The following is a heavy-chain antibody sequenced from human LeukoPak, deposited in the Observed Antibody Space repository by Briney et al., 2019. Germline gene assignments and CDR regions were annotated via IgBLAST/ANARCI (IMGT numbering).Heavy chain of an antibody. CDR3: ARAKGRSPLFDY. CDR1: GDIVSSNSAA. CDR2: TYYRSKLYN. V-gene: IGHV6-1*01. J-gene: IGHJ4*02. D-gene: IGHD6-13*01. Sequence: SQTLSLTCAISGDIVSSNSAAWNWIRQSPSRGLEWLVRTYYRSKLYNDYAVSVKGRIAINPATSKNQFSLQLNSVTPEDTAVYYCARAKGRSPLFDYWGQGTLVTVSS.